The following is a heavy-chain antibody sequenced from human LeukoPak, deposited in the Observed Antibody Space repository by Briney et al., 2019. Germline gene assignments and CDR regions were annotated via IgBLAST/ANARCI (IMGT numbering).Heavy chain of an antibody. CDR2: IHYSGNT. CDR3: ARPTFASYSSGYHY. D-gene: IGHD3-22*01. CDR1: GGSISGSSNY. J-gene: IGHJ4*02. Sequence: PSETLSLTCTVSGGSISGSSNYWGWIRQPPGKGLEWIGSIHYSGNTYYNPSFKSRVTISVDTSKNQFSLKLTSVTAADTAVYYCARPTFASYSSGYHYWGQGTLVTVSS. V-gene: IGHV4-39*01.